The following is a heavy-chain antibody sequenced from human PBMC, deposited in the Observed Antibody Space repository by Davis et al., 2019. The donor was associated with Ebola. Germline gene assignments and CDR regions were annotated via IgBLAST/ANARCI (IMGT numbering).Heavy chain of an antibody. D-gene: IGHD6-19*01. CDR2: ISSSGDST. V-gene: IGHV3-23*01. Sequence: GGSLRLSCAASGFTFSSYAMNWVRQAPGKGLEWVSGISSSGDSTYYADSVKGRFTISRDNSKNTLYLQMNSLRVEDTAVYYRAKGLGSSGLYNFDYWGQGTLVTVSS. J-gene: IGHJ4*02. CDR1: GFTFSSYA. CDR3: AKGLGSSGLYNFDY.